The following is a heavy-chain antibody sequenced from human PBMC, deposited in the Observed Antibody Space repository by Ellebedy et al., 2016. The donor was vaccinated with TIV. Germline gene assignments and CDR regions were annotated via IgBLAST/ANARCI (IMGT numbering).Heavy chain of an antibody. J-gene: IGHJ5*02. V-gene: IGHV4-59*01. CDR2: IYYSGST. Sequence: GSLRLSCTVSGGSISSYYWSWIRQPPGKGLEWIGYIYYSGSTNYNPSLKSRVTISVDTSKNQFSLKLSSVTAADTAVYYCARELWFGAHYPFDPWGQGTLVTVSS. CDR1: GGSISSYY. D-gene: IGHD3-10*01. CDR3: ARELWFGAHYPFDP.